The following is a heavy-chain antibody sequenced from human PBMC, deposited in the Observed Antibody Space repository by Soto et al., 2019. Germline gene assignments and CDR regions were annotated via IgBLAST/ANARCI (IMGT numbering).Heavy chain of an antibody. CDR3: AHRFGLPTWDSSGHRSACFQY. Sequence: QITLKESGPTLVKPTQTLTLTCTFSGFSLSTNGVGVGWIRQPPGKALEWLALISWDDDKRYSPSLNIRLTITRATSKNQQVLTMSNMDPVDTATYYCAHRFGLPTWDSSGHRSACFQYWGQGTLVTVSS. CDR2: ISWDDDK. D-gene: IGHD3-22*01. J-gene: IGHJ1*01. V-gene: IGHV2-5*02. CDR1: GFSLSTNGVG.